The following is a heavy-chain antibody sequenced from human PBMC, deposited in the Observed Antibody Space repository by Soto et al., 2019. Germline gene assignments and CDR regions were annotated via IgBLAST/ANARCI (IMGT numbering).Heavy chain of an antibody. CDR3: ARAVRGVAIVY. V-gene: IGHV3-33*01. CDR1: GFTFSTYG. J-gene: IGHJ4*02. Sequence: QVQLVKSGGGVVQPGRSLRLSCVASGFTFSTYGMHWVGQAPGKGLEWLAVIWYDGSKQYYAHSVKGRFTISKDNFKNTVYLQMNSLRAEDTAVYYCARAVRGVAIVYWGPGTLVTVSS. CDR2: IWYDGSKQ. D-gene: IGHD3-10*01.